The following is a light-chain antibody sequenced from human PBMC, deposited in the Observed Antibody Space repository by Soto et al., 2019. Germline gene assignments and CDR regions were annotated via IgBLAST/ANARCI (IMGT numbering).Light chain of an antibody. CDR1: SSNIGAGYD. J-gene: IGLJ2*01. Sequence: QSVLTQPPSVSGAPGQRVTISCTGSSSNIGAGYDVHWYQQLPGTAPKLLIYGNSNRPSGVPDRFSGSKSGTSASLAITGLQADDEADYYCPSYGSSLSVVFGGGTKLTVL. V-gene: IGLV1-40*01. CDR3: PSYGSSLSVV. CDR2: GNS.